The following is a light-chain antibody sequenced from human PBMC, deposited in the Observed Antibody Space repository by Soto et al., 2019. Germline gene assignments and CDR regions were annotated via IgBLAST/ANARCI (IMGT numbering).Light chain of an antibody. Sequence: QSILTQPPSVSGAPGQRVTISCTGATFDVHWYQQLPESAPKLLILKNSNRPAGVPDRFSGSKSGTSASLTITGLQAGDEADYYCQSYDGSLSDYVFGPGTQLTVL. V-gene: IGLV1-40*01. CDR2: KNS. J-gene: IGLJ1*01. CDR3: QSYDGSLSDYV. CDR1: ATFD.